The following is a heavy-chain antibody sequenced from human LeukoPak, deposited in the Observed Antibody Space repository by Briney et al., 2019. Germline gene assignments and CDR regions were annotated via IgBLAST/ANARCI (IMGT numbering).Heavy chain of an antibody. CDR1: GFSFSSYA. D-gene: IGHD6-19*01. CDR2: ISGGGGST. V-gene: IGHV3-23*01. CDR3: ATTDNSGWFDY. J-gene: IGHJ4*02. Sequence: GGSLRLSCAASGFSFSSYAMSWVRQAPGKGLEWVSVISGGGGSTYYADSVKGRFTISRDNSKNSLYLQMNTLRAEDTALYYCATTDNSGWFDYWGQGTLVTVSS.